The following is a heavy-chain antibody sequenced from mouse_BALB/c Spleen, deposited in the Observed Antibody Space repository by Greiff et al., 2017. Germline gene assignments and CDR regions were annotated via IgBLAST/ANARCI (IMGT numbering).Heavy chain of an antibody. J-gene: IGHJ4*01. CDR3: ARWDGYYRRGDY. CDR2: ISYSGST. CDR1: GYSINSDYA. Sequence: VQLKESGPGLVKPSQSLTLTCTVTGYSINSDYAWNWIRQFPGNKLEWMSYISYSGSTSYNPTLKSRISITRDTSKNQFFLQLNSVTTEDTATYYCARWDGYYRRGDYWGQGTSVTVSS. V-gene: IGHV3-2*02. D-gene: IGHD2-3*01.